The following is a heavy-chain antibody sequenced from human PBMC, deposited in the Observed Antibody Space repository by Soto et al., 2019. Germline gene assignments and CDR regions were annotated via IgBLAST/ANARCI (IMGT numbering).Heavy chain of an antibody. CDR1: GGSISSSSYY. CDR2: IYYSGST. J-gene: IGHJ6*03. D-gene: IGHD2-2*01. V-gene: IGHV4-39*01. CDR3: ARTEYCSSTSCPGPYYYYYMDV. Sequence: QLQLQESGPGLVKPSETLSLTCTVSGGSISSSSYYWGWIRQPPGKGLEWIGSIYYSGSTYYNPSLKSRVPISVDTSKNPFSLKLSSVTAAGTAVYYCARTEYCSSTSCPGPYYYYYMDVWGKGTTVTVSS.